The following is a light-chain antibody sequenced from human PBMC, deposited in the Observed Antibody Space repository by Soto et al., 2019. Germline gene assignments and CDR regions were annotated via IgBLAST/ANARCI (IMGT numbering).Light chain of an antibody. V-gene: IGKV3-15*01. J-gene: IGKJ4*01. CDR2: GAS. CDR1: QGIGST. Sequence: EIVMTQSPATLSVSPGERATLSCRASQGIGSTLAWYQQKPGQTPRLLIYGASTRATGVPARFSGSGSGTEFTLTINSMQSEDFAVYYCQRYNNWPLTFGGGTQVDIK. CDR3: QRYNNWPLT.